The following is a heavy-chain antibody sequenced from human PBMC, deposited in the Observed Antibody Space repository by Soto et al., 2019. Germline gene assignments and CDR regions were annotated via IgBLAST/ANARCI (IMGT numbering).Heavy chain of an antibody. CDR2: ISGSGGST. CDR3: AKILVAAGLDY. CDR1: GFTFSSYA. D-gene: IGHD6-13*01. J-gene: IGHJ4*02. Sequence: GSLRLSCAASGFTFSSYAMTWVRQAPGKGLEWVSTISGSGGSTYYADSVKGRFTISRDNSKNTLYLQLNSLRAEDTAIYYCAKILVAAGLDYWGQGTLVTVSS. V-gene: IGHV3-23*01.